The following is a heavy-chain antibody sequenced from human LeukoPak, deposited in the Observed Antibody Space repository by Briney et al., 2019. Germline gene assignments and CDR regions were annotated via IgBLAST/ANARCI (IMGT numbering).Heavy chain of an antibody. V-gene: IGHV4-34*01. D-gene: IGHD5-24*01. CDR3: ARGRVGYSGD. Sequence: SETLSLTCAVYGGSFSGYYWSWIRQPPGKGLEWIGEINHSGGTNYNPSPMSRVTISVDTSKHQFPLKLSSVTAADTAVYYCARGRVGYSGDWGQGTLVTVSS. CDR1: GGSFSGYY. CDR2: INHSGGT. J-gene: IGHJ4*02.